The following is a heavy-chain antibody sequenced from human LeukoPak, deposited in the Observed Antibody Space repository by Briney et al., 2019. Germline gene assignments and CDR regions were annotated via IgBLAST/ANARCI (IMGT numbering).Heavy chain of an antibody. Sequence: GGSLRLSCAASGFTFSSYGMHWVRQAPGKGLEWVAVISYDGSNKYYADSVKGRFTISRDNSKNTLYLQMNSLRAVATAVYYCAKDEGQQQLEYYFDYWGQGTLVTVSS. D-gene: IGHD6-13*01. CDR2: ISYDGSNK. J-gene: IGHJ4*02. CDR3: AKDEGQQQLEYYFDY. V-gene: IGHV3-30*18. CDR1: GFTFSSYG.